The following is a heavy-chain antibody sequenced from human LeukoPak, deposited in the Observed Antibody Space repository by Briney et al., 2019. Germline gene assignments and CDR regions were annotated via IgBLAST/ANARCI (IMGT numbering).Heavy chain of an antibody. Sequence: GGSLRLSCAASGFTFSSYWMSWVRQAPGKGLEWVANIKQDGSEKYYVDSVKGRFTISRDSAKNSLYLQMNSLRAEDTAVYYCARDQWDSSSWGLYYYYYMDVWGKGTTVTVSS. D-gene: IGHD6-13*01. CDR1: GFTFSSYW. CDR2: IKQDGSEK. J-gene: IGHJ6*03. V-gene: IGHV3-7*01. CDR3: ARDQWDSSSWGLYYYYYMDV.